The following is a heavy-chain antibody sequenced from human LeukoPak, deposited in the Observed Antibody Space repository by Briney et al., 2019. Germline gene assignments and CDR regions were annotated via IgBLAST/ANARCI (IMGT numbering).Heavy chain of an antibody. CDR2: ISSSSSYI. D-gene: IGHD3-16*01. Sequence: ETLSLTCTVSGGSISPYYWSWIRQPPGKGLEWVSSISSSSSYIYYADSVKGRFTISRDNAKNSLYLQMNCLRAEDTAVYYCARDGAFDYWGQGTLVTVSS. CDR1: GGSISPYY. V-gene: IGHV3-21*01. CDR3: ARDGAFDY. J-gene: IGHJ4*02.